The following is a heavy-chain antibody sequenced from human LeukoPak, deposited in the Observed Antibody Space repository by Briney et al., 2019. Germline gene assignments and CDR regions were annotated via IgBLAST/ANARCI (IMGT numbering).Heavy chain of an antibody. CDR1: GGTFSSYA. J-gene: IGHJ3*02. V-gene: IGHV1-69*05. CDR3: ARAGWYYDSGAFDI. CDR2: IIPIFGTA. D-gene: IGHD3-3*01. Sequence: SVKVSCKASGGTFSSYAISWVRQAPGQGLEWMGRIIPIFGTANYAQKFQGRVTITTDESTSTAYMELSSLRSEDTAVYYCARAGWYYDSGAFDIWGQGTMVTVSS.